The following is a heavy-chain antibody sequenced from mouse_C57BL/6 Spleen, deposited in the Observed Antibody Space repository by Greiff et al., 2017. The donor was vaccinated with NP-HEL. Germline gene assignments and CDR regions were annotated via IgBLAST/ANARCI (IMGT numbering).Heavy chain of an antibody. Sequence: QVQLKQSGPELVKPGASVKISCKASGYAFSSSWMNWVKQRPGKGLEWIGRIYPGDGDTNYNGKFKGKATLPADKSSSTAYMQLSSLTSEDSAVYFGARRGYSNTWYFDDWGTGTTVTVSS. CDR3: ARRGYSNTWYFDD. J-gene: IGHJ1*03. CDR1: GYAFSSSW. D-gene: IGHD2-5*01. V-gene: IGHV1-82*01. CDR2: IYPGDGDT.